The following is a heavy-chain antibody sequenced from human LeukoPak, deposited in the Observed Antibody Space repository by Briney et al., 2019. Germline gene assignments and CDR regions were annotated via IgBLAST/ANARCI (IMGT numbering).Heavy chain of an antibody. CDR1: GYSISSGYY. J-gene: IGHJ4*02. V-gene: IGHV4-38-2*02. CDR2: IYHSGST. Sequence: PSETLSLTCTVSGYSISSGYYWGWIRQPPGKGLEWIGSIYHSGSTYYNPSLKSRVTISVDTSRNQFSLKLSSVTAADTAVYYCARARAAAGMVDYWGQGTLVTVSS. CDR3: ARARAAAGMVDY. D-gene: IGHD6-13*01.